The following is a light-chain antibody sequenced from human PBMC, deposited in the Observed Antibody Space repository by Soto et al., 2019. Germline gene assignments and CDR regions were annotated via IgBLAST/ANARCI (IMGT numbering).Light chain of an antibody. Sequence: EVVLTQSPATLSLSPGERATLSCRASQSIRNYFAWYQQKPGQAPRLLIYDASNRATGIPARFSGSGSGTDFILTISSLEPEDSGVYYCQQRNDWVTFGGGTKVDIK. CDR2: DAS. J-gene: IGKJ4*01. CDR1: QSIRNY. V-gene: IGKV3-11*01. CDR3: QQRNDWVT.